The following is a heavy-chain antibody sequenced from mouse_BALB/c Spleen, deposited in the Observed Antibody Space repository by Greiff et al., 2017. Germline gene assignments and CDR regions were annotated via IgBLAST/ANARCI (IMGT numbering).Heavy chain of an antibody. J-gene: IGHJ2*01. CDR3: ARQGSGSSYYGNYYFDY. CDR2: INSNGGST. CDR1: GFTFSSYY. Sequence: EVMLVESGGGLVKLGGSLKLSCAASGFTFSSYYMSWVRQTPEKRLELVAAINSNGGSTYYPDTVKGRFTISRDNAKNTLYLQMSSLKSEDTALYYCARQGSGSSYYGNYYFDYWGQGTTLTVSS. D-gene: IGHD2-1*01. V-gene: IGHV5-6-2*01.